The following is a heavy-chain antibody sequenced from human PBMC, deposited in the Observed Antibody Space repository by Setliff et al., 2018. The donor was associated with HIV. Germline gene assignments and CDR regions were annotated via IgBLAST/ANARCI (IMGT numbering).Heavy chain of an antibody. CDR2: IYYSGST. V-gene: IGHV4-39*07. D-gene: IGHD3-3*01. Sequence: SETLSLTCTVSGGSISSSSYYWGWIRQPPGKGLEWIGSIYYSGSTYYNPSLKSRVTISVDTSKNQFSLKLSSVTAADTAVYYCARDVNYNFWSGYHPSFDYWGQGTLVTVSS. J-gene: IGHJ4*02. CDR3: ARDVNYNFWSGYHPSFDY. CDR1: GGSISSSSYY.